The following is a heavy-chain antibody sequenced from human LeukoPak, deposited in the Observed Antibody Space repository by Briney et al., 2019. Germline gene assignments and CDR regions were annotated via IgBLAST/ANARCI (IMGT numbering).Heavy chain of an antibody. V-gene: IGHV3-30-3*01. CDR1: GFTFSSYA. CDR3: AREPPIVATGGYFGY. Sequence: TGRSLRLSCAASGFTFSSYAMHWVRQAPGKGLEWVAVISYDGSNKYYADSVKGRFTISRDNSKNTLYLQMNSLRAEDTAVYYCAREPPIVATGGYFGYWGQGTLVTVSS. CDR2: ISYDGSNK. J-gene: IGHJ4*02. D-gene: IGHD5-12*01.